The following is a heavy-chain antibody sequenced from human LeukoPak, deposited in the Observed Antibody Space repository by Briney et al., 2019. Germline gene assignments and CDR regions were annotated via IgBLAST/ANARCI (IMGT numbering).Heavy chain of an antibody. CDR1: GGSINSYY. CDR2: IYYTGST. CDR3: ARVAGIPYDY. J-gene: IGHJ4*02. Sequence: PSETLSLTCTVSGGSINSYYWSWIRQSPGKGLEWIGNIYYTGSTNYNPSLKSRVTISVDTSKNQFSLKLTSVTAADTAVYYCARVAGIPYDYWGQGTLVTVSS. V-gene: IGHV4-59*08. D-gene: IGHD2-2*02.